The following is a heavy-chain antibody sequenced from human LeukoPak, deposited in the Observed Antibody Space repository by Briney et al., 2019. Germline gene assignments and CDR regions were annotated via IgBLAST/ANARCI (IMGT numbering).Heavy chain of an antibody. Sequence: PSGTLSLTCAVSGDSISSSNWWSWVRQSPGRGLEWIGEIYHSGNTDYNPSLKSRVTMLINESKNQFSLKLTSVTAADTAVYYCARSHGSGSFDFWGQGILVTVSS. CDR3: ARSHGSGSFDF. V-gene: IGHV4-4*02. J-gene: IGHJ4*02. CDR1: GDSISSSNW. CDR2: IYHSGNT. D-gene: IGHD3-10*01.